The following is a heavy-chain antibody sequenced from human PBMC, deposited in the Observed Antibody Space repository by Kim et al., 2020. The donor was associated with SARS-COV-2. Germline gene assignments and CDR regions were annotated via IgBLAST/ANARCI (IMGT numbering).Heavy chain of an antibody. CDR3: AKTGGNYFGYFDS. CDR2: ISYDGDNK. J-gene: IGHJ4*02. V-gene: IGHV3-30*18. D-gene: IGHD1-7*01. CDR1: GFTFSSYG. Sequence: GGSLRLSCAPSGFTFSSYGMHWVRQAPGKGLEWVGVISYDGDNKYYADSVRGRFTISRDNSKNTLYLQMNSLRPEDTAVYYCAKTGGNYFGYFDSWGQGTLVTVSS.